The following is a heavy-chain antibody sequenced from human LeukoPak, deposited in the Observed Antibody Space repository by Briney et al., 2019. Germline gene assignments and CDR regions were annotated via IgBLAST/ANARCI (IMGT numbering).Heavy chain of an antibody. CDR3: ARRRYCDY. Sequence: PSETLSLTCTVSGGSITSSSYYWGWIRQPPGKGLEWIGSVNHSGSTNYNPSLKSRVTISVDTSKNQFSLKLSSVTAADTAVYYCARRRYCDYWGQGTLVTVSS. D-gene: IGHD6-25*01. CDR2: VNHSGST. V-gene: IGHV4-39*07. CDR1: GGSITSSSYY. J-gene: IGHJ4*02.